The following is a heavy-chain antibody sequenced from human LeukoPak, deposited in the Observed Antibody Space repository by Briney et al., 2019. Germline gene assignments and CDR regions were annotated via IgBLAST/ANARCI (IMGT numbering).Heavy chain of an antibody. CDR2: ISSSSSYI. CDR1: GFTFSSYS. J-gene: IGHJ3*01. Sequence: GGSLRLSCAASGFTFSSYSMNWVRQAPGKGLEWVSSISSSSSYIYYADSVKGRLTISRDNAKNSLYLQMSSLRAEDTAVYYCARSGYCSSTNRYIRGAFDLWGQGTMVTVSS. CDR3: ARSGYCSSTNRYIRGAFDL. V-gene: IGHV3-21*01. D-gene: IGHD2-2*01.